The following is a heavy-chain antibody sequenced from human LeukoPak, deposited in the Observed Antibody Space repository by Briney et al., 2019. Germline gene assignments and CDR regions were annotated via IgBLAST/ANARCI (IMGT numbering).Heavy chain of an antibody. CDR1: GYTFTSYY. D-gene: IGHD3-10*01. CDR3: ARDRLLWFGESGAFDI. Sequence: EASVKVSCKASGYTFTSYYMHWVRQAPGQGLEWMGIINPSGGSTSYAQKFQGRVTMTRDMSTSTVYMDLSSLRSEDTAVYYCARDRLLWFGESGAFDIWGQGTMVTVSS. CDR2: INPSGGST. J-gene: IGHJ3*02. V-gene: IGHV1-46*01.